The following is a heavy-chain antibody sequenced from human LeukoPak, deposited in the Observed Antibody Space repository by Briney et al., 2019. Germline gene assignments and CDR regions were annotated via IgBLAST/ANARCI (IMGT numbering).Heavy chain of an antibody. J-gene: IGHJ4*02. V-gene: IGHV4-4*07. Sequence: SETLSLTCTVSGGSISSYYWSWIRQPAGKGLEWIGRIYTSGSTNYNPSLKSRVTMSVDTSKDQFSLKLSSVTAADTAVYYCARVSAAGFPFDYWGQGTLVTVSS. CDR2: IYTSGST. CDR3: ARVSAAGFPFDY. D-gene: IGHD6-13*01. CDR1: GGSISSYY.